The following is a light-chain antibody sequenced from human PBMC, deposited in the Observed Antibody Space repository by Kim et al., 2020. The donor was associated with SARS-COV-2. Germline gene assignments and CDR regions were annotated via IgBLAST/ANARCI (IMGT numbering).Light chain of an antibody. CDR3: SSYTISNAWV. J-gene: IGLJ3*02. Sequence: GQSITISCTGTSSDIGAYYHVSWCQQHPGKAPKLLIFDVSKRPSGVSSRFSGSKSANTASLTISGLQAEDEADYYCSSYTISNAWVFGGGTKVTVL. CDR1: SSDIGAYYH. CDR2: DVS. V-gene: IGLV2-14*04.